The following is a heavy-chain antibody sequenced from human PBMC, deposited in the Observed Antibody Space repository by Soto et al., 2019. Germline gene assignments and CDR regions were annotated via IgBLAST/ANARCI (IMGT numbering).Heavy chain of an antibody. D-gene: IGHD1-26*01. Sequence: GGSLRLSCAASGFTFSSYAMSWVRQAPGKGLEWVSAISGSGGSTYYADSVKGRFTISRDNSKNTLYLQMNSLGAEDTAVYYCAKDPIVGAKRSALRTYYFDYWGQGTLVTVSS. V-gene: IGHV3-23*01. CDR3: AKDPIVGAKRSALRTYYFDY. J-gene: IGHJ4*02. CDR1: GFTFSSYA. CDR2: ISGSGGST.